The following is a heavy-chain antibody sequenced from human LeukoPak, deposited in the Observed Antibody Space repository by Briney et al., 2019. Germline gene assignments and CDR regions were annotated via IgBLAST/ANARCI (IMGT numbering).Heavy chain of an antibody. Sequence: ASVKVSCKASGYTFTGYYMHWVRQAPGQGLEWMGWINPNSGGTNYAQKFQGRVTMTRDTSISTAYMERSRLRSDDTAVYYCARGGYSYGPRGDYFDYWGQGTLVTVSS. CDR3: ARGGYSYGPRGDYFDY. J-gene: IGHJ4*02. CDR1: GYTFTGYY. D-gene: IGHD5-18*01. V-gene: IGHV1-2*02. CDR2: INPNSGGT.